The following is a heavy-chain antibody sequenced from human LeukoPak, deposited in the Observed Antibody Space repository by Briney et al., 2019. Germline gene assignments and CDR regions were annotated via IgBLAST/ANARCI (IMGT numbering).Heavy chain of an antibody. V-gene: IGHV3-53*01. CDR2: IYSGGST. J-gene: IGHJ4*02. D-gene: IGHD6-6*01. CDR3: AKIEGSSSYYFDY. Sequence: PGGSLRLSCAASGFTVSSNYMSWVRQAPGKGLEWVSVIYSGGSTYYADSVKGRFTVSRDNAKNSLYLQMNSLRAEDTAVYYCAKIEGSSSYYFDYWGQGTLVTVSS. CDR1: GFTVSSNY.